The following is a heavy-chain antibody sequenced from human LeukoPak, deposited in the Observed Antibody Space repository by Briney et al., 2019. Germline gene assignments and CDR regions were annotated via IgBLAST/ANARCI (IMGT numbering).Heavy chain of an antibody. CDR3: ARDSYDSSGYYPNYGMDV. J-gene: IGHJ6*02. CDR2: ISSSSSYI. V-gene: IGHV3-21*01. CDR1: GFTFSSYS. Sequence: GGSLRLSCAASGFTFSSYSMNWVRQAPGKGLEWVSSISSSSSYIYYADSVKGRFTISRDNAKNSLCLQMNSLRAEDTAVYYCARDSYDSSGYYPNYGMDVWGQGTTVTVSS. D-gene: IGHD3-22*01.